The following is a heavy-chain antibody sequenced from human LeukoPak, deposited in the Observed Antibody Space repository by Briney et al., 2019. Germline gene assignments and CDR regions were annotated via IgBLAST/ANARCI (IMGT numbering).Heavy chain of an antibody. Sequence: GGSLRLSCAASGFTFDDYAMHWVRQAPGKGLEWVSGISWNSGSIGYADSVKGRFTISRDNAKNSLYLQMNSLRAEDTALYYCAKDIASGSGPYYGMDVRGQGTTVTVSS. D-gene: IGHD6-19*01. CDR1: GFTFDDYA. CDR3: AKDIASGSGPYYGMDV. CDR2: ISWNSGSI. V-gene: IGHV3-9*01. J-gene: IGHJ6*02.